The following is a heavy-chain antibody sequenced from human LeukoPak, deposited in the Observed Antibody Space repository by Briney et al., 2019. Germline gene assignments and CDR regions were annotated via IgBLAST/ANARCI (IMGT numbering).Heavy chain of an antibody. V-gene: IGHV3-53*01. Sequence: GGSLRLSCAASGFTVSSSYMSWVRQAPGKGLEWVSVIYSGGSTYYADSVKGRFTISRDNSKNTLYLQMNSLRAEDTAVYYCATQDRCGGDCSFSFQHWGQGTLVTVSS. J-gene: IGHJ1*01. D-gene: IGHD2-21*02. CDR3: ATQDRCGGDCSFSFQH. CDR1: GFTVSSSY. CDR2: IYSGGST.